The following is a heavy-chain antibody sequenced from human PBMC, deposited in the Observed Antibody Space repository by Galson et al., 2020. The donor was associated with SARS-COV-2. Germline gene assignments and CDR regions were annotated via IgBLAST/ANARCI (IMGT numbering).Heavy chain of an antibody. CDR1: GFTFNTYA. J-gene: IGHJ6*02. Sequence: GGSLRLSCVVSGFTFNTYAMTWVRQAPGKGLEWVAAIRGSGDRTYYGDSVKGRFTISRDNAKDTLYLQMNSLRADDTAVYYCAKLGYCSSNTCYLWFYYGMDIWGQGTTVTVSS. D-gene: IGHD2-2*01. CDR2: IRGSGDRT. V-gene: IGHV3-23*01. CDR3: AKLGYCSSNTCYLWFYYGMDI.